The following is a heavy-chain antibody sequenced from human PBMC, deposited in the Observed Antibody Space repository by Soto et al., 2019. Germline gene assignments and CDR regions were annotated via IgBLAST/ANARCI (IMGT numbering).Heavy chain of an antibody. V-gene: IGHV3-74*01. J-gene: IGHJ6*02. CDR3: ARVDYYYGMDV. CDR1: GFTFSSYW. Sequence: GGSLRLSCAASGFTFSSYWMHWVRQAPGKRLVWVSRINSDGSSTSYADSVKGRFTISRDNAKNTLYLQMNSLRAEDTAVYYCARVDYYYGMDVWGQGTTVTVSS. CDR2: INSDGSST.